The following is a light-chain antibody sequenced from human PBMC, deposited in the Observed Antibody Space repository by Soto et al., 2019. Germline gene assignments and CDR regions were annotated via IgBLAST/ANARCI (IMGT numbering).Light chain of an antibody. CDR2: LVS. J-gene: IGKJ1*01. Sequence: DVVMTQSPLSLPVTLGQPASISCRSSQSLVHSDGNTYLTWFQQRPCQSPRRLIYLVSNRDSGVPDRFSGSGSCTDFTLNISRFDAEAVGVYYCMQATHWPWTFGQGTKVDIK. CDR1: QSLVHSDGNTY. V-gene: IGKV2-30*02. CDR3: MQATHWPWT.